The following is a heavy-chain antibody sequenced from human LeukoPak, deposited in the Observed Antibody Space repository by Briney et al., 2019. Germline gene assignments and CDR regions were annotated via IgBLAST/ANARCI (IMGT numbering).Heavy chain of an antibody. V-gene: IGHV1-24*01. J-gene: IGHJ4*02. CDR3: GVGDPYPLLEE. D-gene: IGHD1-26*01. CDR1: GYSLTEIS. Sequence: ASVKVSCKFSGYSLTEISKYWVRQAPGKGRKWMGGFDLEDGDGETFYGQKFEGRLTMNEDTSTDTVYMEMSSLTPDDTAVYYCGVGDPYPLLEEWGQGPLVPVSS. CDR2: FDLEDGDGET.